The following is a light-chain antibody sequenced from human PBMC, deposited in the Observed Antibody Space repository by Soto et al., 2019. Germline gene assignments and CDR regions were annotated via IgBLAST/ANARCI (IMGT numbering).Light chain of an antibody. CDR3: QQDDSYSLIS. CDR1: QTITTS. CDR2: KAS. J-gene: IGKJ4*01. V-gene: IGKV1-5*03. Sequence: DIQMTQSPSTLSASVGDGVTITCRASQTITTSLAWYQQKPGKAPNLLIYKASSLESGVPSRLSGSGSGTEFTLTTSSLQPDYFATYYCQQDDSYSLISFGEVTNVEF.